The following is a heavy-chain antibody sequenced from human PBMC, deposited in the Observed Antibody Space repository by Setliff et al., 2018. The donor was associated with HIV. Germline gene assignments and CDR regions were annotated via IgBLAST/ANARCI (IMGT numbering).Heavy chain of an antibody. CDR1: GFTFRDYL. V-gene: IGHV3-7*01. D-gene: IGHD6-25*01. CDR3: TRDIRFTDSGGYRGFDY. Sequence: PGGSLRLSCGASGFTFRDYLMIWVRQAPGKGLECVANINQDGSEKYYVDSVKGRFTISRDNSKNTLYLQMNSLRAEDTAVYYCTRDIRFTDSGGYRGFDYWGQGILVTVSS. CDR2: INQDGSEK. J-gene: IGHJ4*02.